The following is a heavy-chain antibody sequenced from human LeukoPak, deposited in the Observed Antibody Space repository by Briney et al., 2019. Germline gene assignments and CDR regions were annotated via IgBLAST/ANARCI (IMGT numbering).Heavy chain of an antibody. CDR3: AREGVQRGYSYGTYYYYYMDV. Sequence: ASVKVPCTASGYTFTGYYMHWVRQAPGHGLEWMGWINPNSGGTNYAQKFQGRVTMTRDTSISTAYMEMSRLRSDDTAVYYCAREGVQRGYSYGTYYYYYMDVWGKGTTVTVSS. J-gene: IGHJ6*03. CDR2: INPNSGGT. CDR1: GYTFTGYY. D-gene: IGHD5-18*01. V-gene: IGHV1-2*02.